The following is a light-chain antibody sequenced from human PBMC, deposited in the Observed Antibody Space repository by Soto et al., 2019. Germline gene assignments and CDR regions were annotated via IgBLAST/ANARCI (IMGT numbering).Light chain of an antibody. Sequence: QSALTQPRSVSGSPGQSVTISCTGTRSDVGGYNYVSWYQQHPGKAPKLMIHDVTKRPSGVPDRFSGSKSGNTASLTISGLQAEDEADYYCGSFAGSYTLVLGGGTKLTVL. CDR2: DVT. V-gene: IGLV2-11*01. CDR1: RSDVGGYNY. J-gene: IGLJ3*02. CDR3: GSFAGSYTLV.